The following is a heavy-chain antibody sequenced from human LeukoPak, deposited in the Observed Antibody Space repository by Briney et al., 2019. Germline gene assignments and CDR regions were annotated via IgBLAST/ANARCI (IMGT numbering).Heavy chain of an antibody. J-gene: IGHJ5*02. CDR3: ARRRITMVRGTSARFDP. D-gene: IGHD3-10*01. V-gene: IGHV4-38-2*02. CDR2: INHSGST. Sequence: PSETLSLTCTVSGYSISSGYYWGWIRQPPGKGLEWIGSINHSGSTNYNPSLKSRVTISVDTSKNQFSLKLSSVTAADTAVYYCARRRITMVRGTSARFDPWGQGTLVTVSS. CDR1: GYSISSGYY.